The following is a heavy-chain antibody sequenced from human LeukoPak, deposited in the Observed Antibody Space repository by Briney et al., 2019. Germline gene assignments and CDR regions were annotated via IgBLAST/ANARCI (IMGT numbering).Heavy chain of an antibody. Sequence: SETLSLTCSVSGASVSSYYWSWIRQLAGKGLEWIGRIYPSGTTHYNPSLKSRVTMSVDTSKNQFSLKLTSVTAADTAVYYCADDFGDWGLGTLVTVSS. J-gene: IGHJ4*02. CDR2: IYPSGTT. D-gene: IGHD4-17*01. V-gene: IGHV4-4*07. CDR1: GASVSSYY. CDR3: ADDFGD.